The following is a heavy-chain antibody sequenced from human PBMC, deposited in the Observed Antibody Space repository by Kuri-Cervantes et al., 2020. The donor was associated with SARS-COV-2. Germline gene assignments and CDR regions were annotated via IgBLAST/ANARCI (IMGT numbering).Heavy chain of an antibody. CDR2: IYYSGST. CDR1: GGSNSSYY. V-gene: IGHV4-59*01. J-gene: IGHJ5*02. D-gene: IGHD3-3*01. Sequence: SETLSLTCTVSGGSNSSYYWSWIRQPPGKGLEWIGYIYYSGSTNYNPSLKSRVTISVDTSKNQFSLKLSSVTAADTAVYYCARASLTYYDFWSGKQPDWFDPWGQGTLVTVSS. CDR3: ARASLTYYDFWSGKQPDWFDP.